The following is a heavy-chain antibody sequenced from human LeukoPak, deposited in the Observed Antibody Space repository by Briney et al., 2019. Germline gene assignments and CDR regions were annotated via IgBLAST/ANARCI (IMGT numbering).Heavy chain of an antibody. CDR2: IIPIFGTA. J-gene: IGHJ3*02. V-gene: IGHV1-69*01. Sequence: ASVKISCKASGGTFSSYAISCVRQAPGQGLEWRGGIIPIFGTANYAQKFQGRVTITAEESTSTAYMELSSLRSEDTAVYYFGITVSTLYRRNALDISGQGSMVTVSS. CDR3: GITVSTLYRRNALDI. CDR1: GGTFSSYA. D-gene: IGHD2-2*01.